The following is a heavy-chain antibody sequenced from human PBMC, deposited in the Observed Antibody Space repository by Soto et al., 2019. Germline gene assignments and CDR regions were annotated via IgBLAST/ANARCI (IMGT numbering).Heavy chain of an antibody. D-gene: IGHD3-3*01. CDR2: INPSGGST. CDR1: GYTFTGYY. V-gene: IGHV1-46*01. Sequence: ASVKVSCKASGYTFTGYYMHWVRQAPGQGLEWMGIINPSGGSTSYAQKFQGRVTMTRDTSTSTVYMELSSLRSEDTAVYYCARSRFLATYGMDVWGQGTTVTVSS. J-gene: IGHJ6*02. CDR3: ARSRFLATYGMDV.